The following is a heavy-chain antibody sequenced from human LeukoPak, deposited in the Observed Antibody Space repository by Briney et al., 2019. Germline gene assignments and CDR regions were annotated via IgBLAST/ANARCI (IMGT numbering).Heavy chain of an antibody. J-gene: IGHJ4*02. V-gene: IGHV3-30*17. CDR2: ISYDGSIK. Sequence: GRSLRLSCAASGFTFSTYAMHWVRQAPGKGLEWVAVISYDGSIKYYADSVKGRFTISRDNSKNTLYLQMNSLTSEDTAVYYCTKGTIWLPFDYWGQGTLVTVSS. CDR1: GFTFSTYA. D-gene: IGHD5-18*01. CDR3: TKGTIWLPFDY.